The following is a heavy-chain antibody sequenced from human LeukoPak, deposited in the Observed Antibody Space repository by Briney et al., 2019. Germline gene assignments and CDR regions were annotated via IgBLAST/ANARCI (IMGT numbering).Heavy chain of an antibody. CDR1: GFTFSSYA. V-gene: IGHV3-23*01. Sequence: PGGSLRLSCAASGFTFSSYAMSLVRQAPGKGLEWVSAISGSGGSTYYADSVKGRFTISRDNSKNTLYLQMNSLRAEDTAVYYCAKDQEGSGWSPIGYWGQGTLVTVSS. CDR3: AKDQEGSGWSPIGY. CDR2: ISGSGGST. D-gene: IGHD6-19*01. J-gene: IGHJ4*02.